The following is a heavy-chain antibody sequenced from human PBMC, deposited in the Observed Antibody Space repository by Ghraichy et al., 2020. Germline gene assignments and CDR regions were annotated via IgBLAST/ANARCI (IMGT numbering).Heavy chain of an antibody. CDR1: GFTFSTYS. CDR3: ARGVRVVVNGYFDS. CDR2: ISSGSYYI. Sequence: LTLTCAASGFTFSTYSMNWVRQAPGKGLEWVSSISSGSYYIYYAHSVKGRFTISRDNAQNSLYLQMNSLRAEDTAVYYCARGVRVVVNGYFDSWGQGTLVTVSS. D-gene: IGHD2-21*01. J-gene: IGHJ4*02. V-gene: IGHV3-21*01.